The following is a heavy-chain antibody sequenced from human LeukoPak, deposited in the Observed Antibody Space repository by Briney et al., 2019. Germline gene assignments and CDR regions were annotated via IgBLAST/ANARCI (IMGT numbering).Heavy chain of an antibody. CDR1: GFTFSSYW. Sequence: GGSLRLSCAASGFTFSSYWMSWVRQAPGKGLEWVANIKQDGSEKYYVDSVKGRFTISRDNAKNSLYLQMNSLRAEDTAVYYCARDSGRPMVRGVITPAPDYWGQGTLVTVSS. CDR2: IKQDGSEK. CDR3: ARDSGRPMVRGVITPAPDY. J-gene: IGHJ4*02. V-gene: IGHV3-7*01. D-gene: IGHD3-10*01.